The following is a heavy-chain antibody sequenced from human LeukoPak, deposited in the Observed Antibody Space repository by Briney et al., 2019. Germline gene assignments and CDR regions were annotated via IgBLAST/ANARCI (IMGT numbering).Heavy chain of an antibody. V-gene: IGHV1-2*02. J-gene: IGHJ3*02. CDR2: INPNSGGT. Sequence: ASVKVSCKASGYTFTGYYMHWVRQAPGQGLEWMGWINPNSGGTNYAQKFQGRVTTTRDTSISTAYMELSRLRSEDTAVYYCARAGRYCSSTSCYTRHAFDIWGQGTMVTVSS. CDR3: ARAGRYCSSTSCYTRHAFDI. D-gene: IGHD2-2*02. CDR1: GYTFTGYY.